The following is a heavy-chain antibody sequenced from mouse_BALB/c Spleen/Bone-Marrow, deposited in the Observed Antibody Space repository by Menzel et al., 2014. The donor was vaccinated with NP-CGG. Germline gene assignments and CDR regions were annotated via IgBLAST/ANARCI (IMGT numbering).Heavy chain of an antibody. CDR3: ARDGNYGAY. CDR2: ILPGSGST. Sequence: LEESGAELMKPGASVKISCKATGYTFSSYWIEWVKQRPGHGLEWIGEILPGSGSTNYNEKFKGKATFTADTSSNTAYMQLSSLTSEDSAVYYCARDGNYGAYWGQGTLVTVSA. J-gene: IGHJ3*01. CDR1: GYTFSSYW. D-gene: IGHD2-1*01. V-gene: IGHV1-9*01.